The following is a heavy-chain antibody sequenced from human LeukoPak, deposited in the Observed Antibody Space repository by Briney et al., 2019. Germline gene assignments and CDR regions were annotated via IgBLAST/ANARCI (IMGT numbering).Heavy chain of an antibody. CDR2: IYYSGST. Sequence: SETLSLTCTVSGGSISSYYWSWIRQPPGKGLEWIGYIYYSGSTNYNPSLKSRVTISVDTSKNQFSLKLSSVTAADTAVYYCASLSVVPAAQYNSDAFDIWGQGTMVTVSS. V-gene: IGHV4-59*12. CDR3: ASLSVVPAAQYNSDAFDI. CDR1: GGSISSYY. J-gene: IGHJ3*02. D-gene: IGHD2-2*01.